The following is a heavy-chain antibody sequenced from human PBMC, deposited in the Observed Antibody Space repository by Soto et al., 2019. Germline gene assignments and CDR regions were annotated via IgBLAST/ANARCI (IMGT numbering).Heavy chain of an antibody. Sequence: SETLSLTCTVSGGSISSSSYYWGWIRQPPGKGLEWIGSIYYSGSTYYNPSLKSRVTISVDTPKNQFSLKLSSVPAADTAVYYCARRNGSGYYYAFDIWGQGTMVTVSS. D-gene: IGHD3-22*01. J-gene: IGHJ3*02. CDR3: ARRNGSGYYYAFDI. CDR1: GGSISSSSYY. V-gene: IGHV4-39*01. CDR2: IYYSGST.